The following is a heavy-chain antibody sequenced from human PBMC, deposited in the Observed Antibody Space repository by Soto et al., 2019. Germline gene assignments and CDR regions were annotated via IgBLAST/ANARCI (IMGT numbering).Heavy chain of an antibody. Sequence: EVQLLESGGGLVQPGGSLRLSCAASGFTFSSYAMSWVRQAPGKGLEWVSAISGSGGSTYYADSVKGRFTISRDNSKNTLDLQMNSMRAEDTAVYYCAKLGGDSVAFDYWGQGTLVTVSS. CDR2: ISGSGGST. CDR1: GFTFSSYA. V-gene: IGHV3-23*01. J-gene: IGHJ4*02. CDR3: AKLGGDSVAFDY. D-gene: IGHD3-10*01.